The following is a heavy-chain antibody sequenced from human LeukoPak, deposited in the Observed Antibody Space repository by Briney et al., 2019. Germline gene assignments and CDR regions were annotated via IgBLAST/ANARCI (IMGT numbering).Heavy chain of an antibody. Sequence: PGGSLRLSCAASGCTFSNYGMHWVRQAPGKGLEWVAVISYDGSNKYYVDSVKGRFTVSRDNSKNTLYLQMNSLRVEDTAVYYCAKSSTTYYYAMDVWGQGTTVTVSS. D-gene: IGHD2-2*01. V-gene: IGHV3-30*18. J-gene: IGHJ6*02. CDR2: ISYDGSNK. CDR3: AKSSTTYYYAMDV. CDR1: GCTFSNYG.